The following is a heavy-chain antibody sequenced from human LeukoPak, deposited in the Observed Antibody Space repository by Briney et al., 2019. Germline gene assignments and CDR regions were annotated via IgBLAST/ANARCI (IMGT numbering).Heavy chain of an antibody. J-gene: IGHJ4*02. CDR2: IYYSGST. CDR3: AREGAVAGIGFDY. Sequence: KPSETLSLTCAVYGGSFSGYYWSWIRQPPGKGLEWIGYIYYSGSTYYNPSLKSRVTISVDTSKNQFSLKLSSVTAADTAVYYCAREGAVAGIGFDYWGQGTLVTVSS. CDR1: GGSFSGYY. V-gene: IGHV4-30-4*08. D-gene: IGHD6-19*01.